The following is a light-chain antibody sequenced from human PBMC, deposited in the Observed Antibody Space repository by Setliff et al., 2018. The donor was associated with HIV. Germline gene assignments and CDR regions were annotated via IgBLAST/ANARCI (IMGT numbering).Light chain of an antibody. CDR3: ASYANSDVFI. CDR2: DVT. V-gene: IGLV2-14*03. J-gene: IGLJ1*01. Sequence: QSALTQPASVSGSPGQSITVSCTGTSSDIGAFDFVSWYRQHPGKAPELMIYDVTNRPSGVSHRFSGSKSGNTASLTISELQAEDEADYYCASYANSDVFIFGSGTKVTVL. CDR1: SSDIGAFDF.